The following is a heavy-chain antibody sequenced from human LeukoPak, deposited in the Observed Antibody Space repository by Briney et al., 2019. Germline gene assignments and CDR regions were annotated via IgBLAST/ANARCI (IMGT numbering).Heavy chain of an antibody. CDR2: IYYSGST. CDR1: GGSIISYY. CDR3: ARRLRSTRSWFDP. Sequence: PSQTLSLTCTVAGGSIISYYWSWIRQPPGKGLEWIGYIYYSGSTNYTPSLKSRVTISVAASKNQFSLKLSSVTAADTAVYYCARRLRSTRSWFDPWGQGTLVTVSS. D-gene: IGHD2-2*01. V-gene: IGHV4-59*01. J-gene: IGHJ5*02.